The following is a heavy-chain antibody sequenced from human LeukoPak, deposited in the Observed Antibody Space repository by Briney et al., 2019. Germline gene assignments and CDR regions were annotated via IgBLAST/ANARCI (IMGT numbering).Heavy chain of an antibody. CDR3: AKADYYDSNTYRAQFIQH. Sequence: GGSLRLSCAASGFTFSSYTMNWVRQAPGKGLGWVSLISSSSGYICYADSMKGRFTISRDNAKNSLYLQMNSLRAEDTAVYYCAKADYYDSNTYRAQFIQHWGQGTLVTVSS. D-gene: IGHD3-22*01. J-gene: IGHJ1*01. CDR1: GFTFSSYT. V-gene: IGHV3-21*04. CDR2: ISSSSGYI.